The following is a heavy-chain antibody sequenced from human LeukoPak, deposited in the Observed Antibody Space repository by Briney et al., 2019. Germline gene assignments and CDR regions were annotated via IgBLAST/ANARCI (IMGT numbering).Heavy chain of an antibody. Sequence: GGSLRLSCAASGFTFSSYWMHWVRQAPGKGLVGVSAISGSGANTYYVDSVKGRFTISRDNSKNTLYLKMSSLRSDDTAVYYCAKESQTYYDIMTGYPNYYFDYWGQGTLVTVSS. D-gene: IGHD3-9*01. CDR3: AKESQTYYDIMTGYPNYYFDY. V-gene: IGHV3-23*01. J-gene: IGHJ4*02. CDR2: ISGSGANT. CDR1: GFTFSSYW.